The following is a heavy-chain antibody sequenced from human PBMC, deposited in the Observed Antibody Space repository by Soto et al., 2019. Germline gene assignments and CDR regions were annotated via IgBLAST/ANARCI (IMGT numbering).Heavy chain of an antibody. V-gene: IGHV1-18*01. CDR2: IRADNGNT. J-gene: IGHJ4*02. D-gene: IGHD6-13*01. CDR1: GYTFTTSS. Sequence: ASVEVSCKASGYTFTTSSITWVRQAPGQGLEWMGWIRADNGNTNYAQKLQDRVTMTTDTSTSTAYMELRSLRSDDTAVYYCARDRNSSPYWGQGTLVTVSS. CDR3: ARDRNSSPY.